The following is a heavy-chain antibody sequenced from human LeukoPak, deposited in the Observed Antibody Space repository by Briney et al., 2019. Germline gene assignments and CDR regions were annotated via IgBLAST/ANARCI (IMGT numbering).Heavy chain of an antibody. CDR3: ATVEQLGSEYFQH. CDR2: IYYSGST. CDR1: GGSISSGDYY. Sequence: SSETLSLTCTVSGGSISSGDYYWRWIRQPPGKGLEWIGYIYYSGSTNYNPSLKSRVTISVDTSKNQFSLKLSSVTTADTAVYYCATVEQLGSEYFQHWGQGTLVTVSS. V-gene: IGHV4-61*08. D-gene: IGHD6-13*01. J-gene: IGHJ1*01.